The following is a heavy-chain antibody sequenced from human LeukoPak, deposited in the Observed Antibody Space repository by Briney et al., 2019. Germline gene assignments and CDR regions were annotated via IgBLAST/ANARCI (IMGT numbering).Heavy chain of an antibody. V-gene: IGHV3-15*05. CDR3: TKTSPHFDY. Sequence: PGGSLRLSCAASGFTFSDYNMHWVRQAPGKGLDWVGRIRTEADGGTADYAAPVKGRFTISRDDSKNTLFLQMNSLESEDTAVYYCTKTSPHFDYWGQGILVTVSS. CDR1: GFTFSDYN. CDR2: IRTEADGGTA. J-gene: IGHJ4*02.